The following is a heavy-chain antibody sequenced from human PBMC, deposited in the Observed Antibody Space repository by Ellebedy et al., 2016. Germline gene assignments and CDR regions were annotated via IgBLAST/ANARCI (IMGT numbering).Heavy chain of an antibody. CDR2: IKSQADGGTT. J-gene: IGHJ4*02. D-gene: IGHD4-23*01. CDR1: GFTFKNAW. Sequence: GGSLRLXXEASGFTFKNAWMNWVRQAPGKGLEWVGRIKSQADGGTTDYAGPVKGRFIISRDDSKTTVYLHMNSLISDDTAVYYCSTLGNYGGNIPFDFWGQGSLVTVSS. CDR3: STLGNYGGNIPFDF. V-gene: IGHV3-15*01.